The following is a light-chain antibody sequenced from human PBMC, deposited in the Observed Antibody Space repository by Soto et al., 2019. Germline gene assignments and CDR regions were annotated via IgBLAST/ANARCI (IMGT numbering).Light chain of an antibody. V-gene: IGLV2-14*03. CDR2: EVR. CDR3: SSFTSKSTLI. Sequence: QSALTQPASVSGSPGQSITISCAGTMRDFGAYNLVSWYQQHPGKAPRLIFYEVRHRPSGIPLRFSASKSSNTASLTISGLQAEYEAHYYCSSFTSKSTLIFGGGTKLTVL. J-gene: IGLJ2*01. CDR1: MRDFGAYNL.